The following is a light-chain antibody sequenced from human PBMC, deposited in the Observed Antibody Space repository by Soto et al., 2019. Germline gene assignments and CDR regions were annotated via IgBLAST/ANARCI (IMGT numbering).Light chain of an antibody. Sequence: QSVLTQPSSVSGSPGQSITISCTGTSSDVGGYNFVSWFQQHPGKAPKLMIFEVTSRPSGVSNRFSGSKSGNTASLTISGLQTGDEADYYCCSYAGSSWVFGGGTKITVL. CDR2: EVT. CDR3: CSYAGSSWV. J-gene: IGLJ3*02. V-gene: IGLV2-14*03. CDR1: SSDVGGYNF.